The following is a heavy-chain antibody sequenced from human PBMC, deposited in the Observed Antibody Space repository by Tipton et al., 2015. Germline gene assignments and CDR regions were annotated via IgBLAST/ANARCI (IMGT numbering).Heavy chain of an antibody. V-gene: IGHV4-39*02. D-gene: IGHD6-13*01. CDR1: GVSISNTNYY. J-gene: IGHJ4*02. Sequence: TLSLTCTVSGVSISNTNYYWGWIRQPPGKGLEWIGTIYYSGNTYYDPSLKTRVTISVDTSKNHFSLKLNSVTAADTAVYYCARGAGNSSTWDFDYWGQGSLVTVSS. CDR2: IYYSGNT. CDR3: ARGAGNSSTWDFDY.